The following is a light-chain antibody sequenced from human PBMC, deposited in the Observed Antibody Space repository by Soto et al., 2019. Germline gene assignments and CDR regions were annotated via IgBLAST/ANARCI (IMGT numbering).Light chain of an antibody. CDR1: QSITSW. CDR3: QQYDSYPWT. Sequence: DIQMTQSPSTLSASVGDRVTITCRASQSITSWLAWYQQKPGKAPKLLIYKASSLASGVPSRFSGSGSGTEFTLTISGRQPDDLATYYCQQYDSYPWTFGQGTKVEIK. V-gene: IGKV1-5*03. CDR2: KAS. J-gene: IGKJ1*01.